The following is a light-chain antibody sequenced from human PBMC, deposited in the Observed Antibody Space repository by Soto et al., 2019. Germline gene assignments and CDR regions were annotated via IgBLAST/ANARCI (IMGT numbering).Light chain of an antibody. CDR1: QSVSSSY. CDR2: GAS. CDR3: QQYGSSPSST. Sequence: EIVLTQSPGTLSLSPGERATLSCRASQSVSSSYLAWYQQKPGQAPRLLIYGASSRATGIPDRFSGSGSGTDLTLTISRLEPEDFAVYYCQQYGSSPSSTFGQGTKLEIK. V-gene: IGKV3-20*01. J-gene: IGKJ2*01.